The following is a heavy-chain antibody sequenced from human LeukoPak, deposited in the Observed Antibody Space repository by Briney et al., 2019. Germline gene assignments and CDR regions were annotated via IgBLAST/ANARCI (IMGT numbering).Heavy chain of an antibody. V-gene: IGHV5-51*01. Sequence: GESLKISCKGSGYSFTSYWIGWVRLMPGKGLEWMGIIYPGDSDTRYSPSFQGQVTISADKSISTAYLQWSSLEASDTAMYYCARQYYAYYDSSGYYIDYWGQGTLVTVSS. D-gene: IGHD3-22*01. CDR3: ARQYYAYYDSSGYYIDY. CDR2: IYPGDSDT. CDR1: GYSFTSYW. J-gene: IGHJ4*02.